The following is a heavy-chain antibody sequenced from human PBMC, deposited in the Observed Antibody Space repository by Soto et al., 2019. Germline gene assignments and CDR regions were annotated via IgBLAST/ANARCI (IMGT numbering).Heavy chain of an antibody. Sequence: QVQLVESGGGVVQPGRSLRLSCAASGFTFSSYAMHWVRQAPGKGLEWVAVISYDGSNKYYADSVKGRFTISRDNSKNTLYLQMNSLRAEDTAVYYCARVGRRSGGPDYFDYWGQGTLVTVSS. J-gene: IGHJ4*02. CDR3: ARVGRRSGGPDYFDY. CDR2: ISYDGSNK. V-gene: IGHV3-30-3*01. D-gene: IGHD2-15*01. CDR1: GFTFSSYA.